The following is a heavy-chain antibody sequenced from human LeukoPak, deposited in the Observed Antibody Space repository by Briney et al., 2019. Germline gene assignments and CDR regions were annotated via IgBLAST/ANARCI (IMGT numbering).Heavy chain of an antibody. D-gene: IGHD6-13*01. CDR2: ISAYNGNT. Sequence: ASMKVSCKASGYTFTSYGISWVRQAPGQGLEWMGWISAYNGNTNYAQKLQGRVTMTTDTSTSTAYMELRSLRSDDTAVYYCTRIGIAAAGNYYYYGMDVWGQGTTVTVSS. J-gene: IGHJ6*02. V-gene: IGHV1-18*01. CDR3: TRIGIAAAGNYYYYGMDV. CDR1: GYTFTSYG.